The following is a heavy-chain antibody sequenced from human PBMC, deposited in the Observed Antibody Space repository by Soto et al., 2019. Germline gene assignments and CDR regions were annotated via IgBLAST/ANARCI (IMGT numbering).Heavy chain of an antibody. CDR2: INAGNGNT. J-gene: IGHJ4*02. V-gene: IGHV1-3*01. Sequence: QVQLVQSGAEVKKPGASVKVSCKASGYTFTSYAMHWVRQAPGQRLEWMGWINAGNGNTKYSQKFQGRGTITRDTSAGTAYMELSSLRSEDTAVYYCARDPGYSYGYNWGQGTLVTVSS. CDR3: ARDPGYSYGYN. D-gene: IGHD5-18*01. CDR1: GYTFTSYA.